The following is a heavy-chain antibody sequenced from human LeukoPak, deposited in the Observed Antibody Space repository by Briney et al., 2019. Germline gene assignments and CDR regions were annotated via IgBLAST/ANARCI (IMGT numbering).Heavy chain of an antibody. CDR3: ARDAGSNGMDV. D-gene: IGHD1-14*01. CDR1: GFTLRGYG. CDR2: ISYDGSSE. Sequence: GGSLRLSCAASGFTLRGYGMHRVRQAPGKGLEWVAVISYDGSSEYYADSVKGRFTISRDNAKNSLYLQMNSLRAEDTAVYYCARDAGSNGMDVWGQGTTVTVSS. J-gene: IGHJ6*02. V-gene: IGHV3-30*03.